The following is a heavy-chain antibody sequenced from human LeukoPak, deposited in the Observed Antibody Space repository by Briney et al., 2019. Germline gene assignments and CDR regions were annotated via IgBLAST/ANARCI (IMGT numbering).Heavy chain of an antibody. Sequence: PGGSLRLSCAASGFTFDDYAMHWVRQAPGKGLEWVSGISWNSGSIGYADSVKGRFTISRDNAKNSLYLQMNSLRAEDTALYYCAKVSRQLVLLPYFDYWGQGTLVTVSS. CDR1: GFTFDDYA. J-gene: IGHJ4*02. CDR2: ISWNSGSI. V-gene: IGHV3-9*01. D-gene: IGHD6-13*01. CDR3: AKVSRQLVLLPYFDY.